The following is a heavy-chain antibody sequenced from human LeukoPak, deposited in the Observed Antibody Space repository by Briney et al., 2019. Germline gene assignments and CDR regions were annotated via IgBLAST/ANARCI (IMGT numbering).Heavy chain of an antibody. CDR2: ISSSSSYT. J-gene: IGHJ4*02. CDR3: ARVGQGILTGYASDY. Sequence: GGSLRLSCAASGSTFSDYYMSWIRQAPGKGPEWVSYISSSSSYTNYADSVKGRFTISRDNAKNSLYLQMNSLRAEDTAVYYCARVGQGILTGYASDYWGQGTLVTVSS. CDR1: GSTFSDYY. V-gene: IGHV3-11*06. D-gene: IGHD3-9*01.